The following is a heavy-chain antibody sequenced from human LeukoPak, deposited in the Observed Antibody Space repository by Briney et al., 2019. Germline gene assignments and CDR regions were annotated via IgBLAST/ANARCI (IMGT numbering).Heavy chain of an antibody. CDR3: ARRFTMVRGVITTGEFDC. CDR2: IYPGDSDT. D-gene: IGHD3-10*01. J-gene: IGHJ4*02. V-gene: IGHV5-51*01. CDR1: GYSFTSYW. Sequence: GESLKVSCKGSGYSFTSYWIGWVRQMPGKGLEWMGIIYPGDSDTRYSPSFQGQVTISADKSISTAYLQWSSLKASDTAMYYCARRFTMVRGVITTGEFDCWGQGTLVTVSS.